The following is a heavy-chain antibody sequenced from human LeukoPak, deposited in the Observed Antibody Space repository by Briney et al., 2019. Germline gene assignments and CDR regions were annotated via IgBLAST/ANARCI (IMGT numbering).Heavy chain of an antibody. CDR2: IWYDGSNK. CDR1: GLTFSSYG. Sequence: PGGSLRLSCAASGLTFSSYGMHWVRQAPGKGLEWVAVIWYDGSNKYYADSVKGRFTISRDNSKNTLYLQMNSLRAEDTAVYYCARNGPGYCSSTSCYAAFDYWGQGTLVTVSS. CDR3: ARNGPGYCSSTSCYAAFDY. J-gene: IGHJ4*02. V-gene: IGHV3-33*01. D-gene: IGHD2-2*01.